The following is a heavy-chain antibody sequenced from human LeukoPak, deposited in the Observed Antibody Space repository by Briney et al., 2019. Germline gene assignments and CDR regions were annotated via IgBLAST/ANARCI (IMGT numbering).Heavy chain of an antibody. Sequence: GGTLRLSCAASGFTLSSYGMSWVRQAPGKGLEWVSYISSSGSTIYYADSVKGRFTISRDNAKNSLYLQMNSLRAEDTAVYYCAELGITMIGGVWGKGTTVTISS. CDR1: GFTLSSYG. CDR2: ISSSGSTI. V-gene: IGHV3-48*04. J-gene: IGHJ6*04. D-gene: IGHD3-10*02. CDR3: AELGITMIGGV.